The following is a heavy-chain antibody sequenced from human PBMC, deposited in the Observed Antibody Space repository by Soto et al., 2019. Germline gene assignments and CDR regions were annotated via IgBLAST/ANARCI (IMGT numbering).Heavy chain of an antibody. D-gene: IGHD4-17*01. V-gene: IGHV3-64D*08. J-gene: IGHJ3*02. Sequence: PGGALRLSCSASGFTFSSYAMHWVRQAPGKGLEYVSAISSNGGSTYYADSVKGRFTISRDNSKNTLYLQMSSLRAEDTAVYYCVKTYDYGDSADAFDIWGQATMLTVSS. CDR1: GFTFSSYA. CDR3: VKTYDYGDSADAFDI. CDR2: ISSNGGST.